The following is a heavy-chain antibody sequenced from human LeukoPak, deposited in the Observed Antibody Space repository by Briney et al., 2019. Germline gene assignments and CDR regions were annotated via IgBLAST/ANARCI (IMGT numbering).Heavy chain of an antibody. Sequence: PGGSLRLSCAASGFTFSSYAMSWVRQAPGKGLEWVSATSGSGDGTFYADSVKGRFTISRDNSKNTLYLQMTSLRAEDTAIYYCAKLRDFFDSSGQFDYWGQGTLVTVSS. J-gene: IGHJ4*02. CDR3: AKLRDFFDSSGQFDY. V-gene: IGHV3-23*01. CDR2: TSGSGDGT. D-gene: IGHD3-22*01. CDR1: GFTFSSYA.